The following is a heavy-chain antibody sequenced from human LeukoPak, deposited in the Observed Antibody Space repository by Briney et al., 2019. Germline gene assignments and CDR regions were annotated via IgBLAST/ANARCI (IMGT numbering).Heavy chain of an antibody. CDR3: AREPVLRFLEWLSYFDY. CDR2: ISSSSSTI. V-gene: IGHV3-48*01. D-gene: IGHD3-3*01. Sequence: GGSLRLSCAASGFTFSSYSMNWVRQAPGKGLEWVSYISSSSSTIYYADSVKGRFTISRDNAKNSLYLQMNSLRAEDTAVYYCAREPVLRFLEWLSYFDYWGQGTLVTVSS. J-gene: IGHJ4*02. CDR1: GFTFSSYS.